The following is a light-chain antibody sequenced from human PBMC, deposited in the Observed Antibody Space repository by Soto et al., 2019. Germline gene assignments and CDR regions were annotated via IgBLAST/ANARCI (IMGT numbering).Light chain of an antibody. J-gene: IGLJ1*01. CDR2: DVS. Sequence: QFVLAPRASMSESPGDAITFSCTGTSSDVDAYNSDSWYQQYPGEAPKVIIYDVSHRPAGVSNRFSGSKSGNTASLTISGLQTQDEADYYCSSYTSATTYVFGTGTKVTVL. CDR3: SSYTSATTYV. V-gene: IGLV2-14*01. CDR1: SSDVDAYNS.